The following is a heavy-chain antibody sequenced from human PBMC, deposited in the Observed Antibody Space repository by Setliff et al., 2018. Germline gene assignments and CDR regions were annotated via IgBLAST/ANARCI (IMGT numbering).Heavy chain of an antibody. CDR3: ARMSGFQYMDV. CDR2: IYTSWST. Sequence: SEILSLTCAVSGDSISSGNWWSWVRQPPEKGLEWIGEIYTSWSTIYNPSLKSRVTISLDTSKNQFSLSLSSVTAADTAVYYCARMSGFQYMDVWGKGTTVTV. CDR1: GDSISSGNW. V-gene: IGHV4-4*02. J-gene: IGHJ6*03. D-gene: IGHD3-3*01.